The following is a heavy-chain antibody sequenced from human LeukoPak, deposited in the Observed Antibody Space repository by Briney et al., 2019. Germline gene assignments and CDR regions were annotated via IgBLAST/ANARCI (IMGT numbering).Heavy chain of an antibody. V-gene: IGHV3-23*01. D-gene: IGHD3-9*01. CDR2: ISGSGGGT. CDR1: GITLSNYA. CDR3: AKRGVVIRVILIGFHKEAYYFDS. Sequence: PGGSLRLSCAVSGITLSNYAMNWVRQAPGKGLEWVAGISGSGGGTNYADSVKGRFTISRDNAKNTLYLQMNSLRAEDTAVYFCAKRGVVIRVILIGFHKEAYYFDSWGQGALVTVSS. J-gene: IGHJ4*02.